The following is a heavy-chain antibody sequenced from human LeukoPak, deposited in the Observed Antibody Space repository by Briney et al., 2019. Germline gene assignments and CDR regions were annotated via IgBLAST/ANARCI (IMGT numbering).Heavy chain of an antibody. CDR2: INPSGGST. CDR1: GYTFTSYY. Sequence: ASVKVSCKASGYTFTSYYMHWVRQAPGQGLEWMGIINPSGGSTSYAQKFQGRVTVTRDTSTSTVYMELSSLRSEDTAVYYCARDPALLWFGELFKGWFDPWGQGTLVTVSS. D-gene: IGHD3-10*01. J-gene: IGHJ5*02. CDR3: ARDPALLWFGELFKGWFDP. V-gene: IGHV1-46*01.